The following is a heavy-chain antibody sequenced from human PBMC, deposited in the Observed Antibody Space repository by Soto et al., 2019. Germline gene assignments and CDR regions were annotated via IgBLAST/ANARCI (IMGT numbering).Heavy chain of an antibody. Sequence: ASVKVSCKASGDTFNFYSINWVRQAPGLGLEWMGRVNPIVSMSNYAQRFQGRVTMTADKSTSTAYMELSGLRSEDTAIYYCATSYSSGYRAFDYWGQGALVTVSS. CDR1: GDTFNFYS. J-gene: IGHJ4*02. CDR3: ATSYSSGYRAFDY. CDR2: VNPIVSMS. V-gene: IGHV1-69*02. D-gene: IGHD3-10*01.